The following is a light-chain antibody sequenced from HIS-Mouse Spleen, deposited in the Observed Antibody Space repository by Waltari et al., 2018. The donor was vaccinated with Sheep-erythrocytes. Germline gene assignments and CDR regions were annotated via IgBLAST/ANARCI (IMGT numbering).Light chain of an antibody. CDR2: EGS. CDR3: CSYAGSSTPWV. J-gene: IGLJ3*02. V-gene: IGLV2-23*01. Sequence: QSALTHPASASGSPGQSITISSPVPTSDFGSYNLVSWYQQHPGKAPKLMIYEGSKRPSGVSNRFSGSKSGNTASLTISGLQAEDEADYYCCSYAGSSTPWVFGGGTKLTVL. CDR1: TSDFGSYNL.